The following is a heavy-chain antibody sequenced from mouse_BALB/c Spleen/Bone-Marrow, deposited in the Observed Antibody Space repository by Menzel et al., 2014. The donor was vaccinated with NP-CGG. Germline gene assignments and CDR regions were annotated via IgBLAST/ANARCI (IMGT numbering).Heavy chain of an antibody. CDR1: GYAFSSYW. V-gene: IGHV1-80*01. Sequence: QVQLQQSGAELVRPGSSVKISCKASGYAFSSYWMNWVKQRPGQGLEWIGQTYPGDGDTNYNGKFKGKATLTADKSSSTAYMQLSSLTSEDSAVYFCARSQGGYWYFNVWGAGTTVTVSS. J-gene: IGHJ1*01. D-gene: IGHD3-3*01. CDR3: ARSQGGYWYFNV. CDR2: TYPGDGDT.